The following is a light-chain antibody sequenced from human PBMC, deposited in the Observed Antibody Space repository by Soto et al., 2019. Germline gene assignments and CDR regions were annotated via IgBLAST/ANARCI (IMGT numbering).Light chain of an antibody. Sequence: EIVLTQSPGTLSLSPGERATLSCRASQSVSSSYLAWYQQKPGQAPRLLIYGPSSRATGIPDRFSGSGSGTDFTLTISRLEPEDFAVYYCQQYGSSLPWTFGQGTKVEIK. CDR2: GPS. V-gene: IGKV3-20*01. J-gene: IGKJ1*01. CDR1: QSVSSSY. CDR3: QQYGSSLPWT.